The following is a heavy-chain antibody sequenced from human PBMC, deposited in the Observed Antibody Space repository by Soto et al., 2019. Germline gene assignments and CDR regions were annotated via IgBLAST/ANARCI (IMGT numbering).Heavy chain of an antibody. J-gene: IGHJ1*01. V-gene: IGHV3-21*01. CDR1: GFTFSSYS. Sequence: GGSLRLSCAASGFTFSSYSMNWVRQAPGKGLEWVSSISSSSSYIYYADSVKGRFTISRDNAKNSLYLQMNSLRAEDTAVYYCARDEVVVVPAAIYFQHWGQGTLVTVSS. CDR2: ISSSSSYI. CDR3: ARDEVVVVPAAIYFQH. D-gene: IGHD2-2*01.